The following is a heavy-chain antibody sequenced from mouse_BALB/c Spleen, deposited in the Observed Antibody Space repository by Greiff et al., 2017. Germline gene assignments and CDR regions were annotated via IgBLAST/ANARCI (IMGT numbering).Heavy chain of an antibody. Sequence: QVQLQQPGAELVKPGASVKLSCKASGYTFTSYWMHWVKQRPGQGLEWIGTIDPSDSYTSYNQKFKGKATLTVDTSSSTAYMQLSSLTSEDSAVYYCTRYQQTGTLFDYWGQGTTVTVAS. J-gene: IGHJ2*01. CDR3: TRYQQTGTLFDY. V-gene: IGHV1S127*01. D-gene: IGHD4-1*01. CDR2: IDPSDSYT. CDR1: GYTFTSYW.